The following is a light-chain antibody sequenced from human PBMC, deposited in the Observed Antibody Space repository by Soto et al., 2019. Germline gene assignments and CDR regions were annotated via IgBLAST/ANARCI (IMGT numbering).Light chain of an antibody. CDR2: DVS. Sequence: QSALTQPASVSGSPGQSITISCTGTRSDVGGYNYVSWYQQHPGKAPKLMIYDVSYRPSGVSNRFSGSKSGNTASLTISGLQADDEADYYCRSYTSSSTVVFGGGTKLTVL. CDR3: RSYTSSSTVV. V-gene: IGLV2-14*03. J-gene: IGLJ3*02. CDR1: RSDVGGYNY.